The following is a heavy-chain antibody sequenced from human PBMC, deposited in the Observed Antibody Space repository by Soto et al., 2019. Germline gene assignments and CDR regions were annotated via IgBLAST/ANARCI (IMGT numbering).Heavy chain of an antibody. V-gene: IGHV4-59*01. CDR2: IYYSGST. CDR1: GGSISSYY. D-gene: IGHD4-4*01. J-gene: IGHJ5*02. Sequence: SETLSLTCTVSGGSISSYYWSWIRQPPGKGLEWIGYIYYSGSTNYNPSLKSRVTISVDTSKNQFSLKLSSVTAADTAVYYCDRPYSNFQFDPWGQGTLVTVSS. CDR3: DRPYSNFQFDP.